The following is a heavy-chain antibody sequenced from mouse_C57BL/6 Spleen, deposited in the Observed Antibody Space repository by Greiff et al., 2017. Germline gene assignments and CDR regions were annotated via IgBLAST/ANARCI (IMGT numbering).Heavy chain of an antibody. CDR2: INPSNGGT. CDR1: GYTFTSYW. D-gene: IGHD2-1*01. CDR3: ARERTDHYGNYVFDY. J-gene: IGHJ2*01. V-gene: IGHV1-53*01. Sequence: QVQLQQPGTELVKPGASVKLSCKASGYTFTSYWMHWVKQRPGQGLEWIGNINPSNGGTNYNEKFKSKATLTVDKSSSTAHMQLSSLTSEDSAVYDCARERTDHYGNYVFDYWGQGTTLTVSS.